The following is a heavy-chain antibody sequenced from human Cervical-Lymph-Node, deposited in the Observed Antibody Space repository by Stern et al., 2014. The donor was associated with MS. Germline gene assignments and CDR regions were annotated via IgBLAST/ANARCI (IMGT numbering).Heavy chain of an antibody. V-gene: IGHV1-18*01. Sequence: QVQLVQSGSEVKKPGASVKVSCKASGYTFTNYGITWVRQAPGQGLEWMGWISAYNGGTNYAQNLQGRVTMTTDTSMTTAYMELRSLRSDDTAVYYCARTYVRAFDYWGQGTLVTVSS. CDR2: ISAYNGGT. J-gene: IGHJ4*02. CDR1: GYTFTNYG. CDR3: ARTYVRAFDY. D-gene: IGHD3-16*01.